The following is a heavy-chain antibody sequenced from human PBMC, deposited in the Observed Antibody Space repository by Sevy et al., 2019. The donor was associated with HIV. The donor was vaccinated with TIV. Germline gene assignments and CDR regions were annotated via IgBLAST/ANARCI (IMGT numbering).Heavy chain of an antibody. CDR1: GLTFGSDS. V-gene: IGHV3-48*02. J-gene: IGHJ4*02. CDR2: ISSSSRTI. Sequence: GGSLRLSCVVSGLTFGSDSMNWVRQAPGKGLEWLAYISSSSRTIYYADSVEGRFTISRDNDKKSVFLQMNNLRDEDSATYYCARDVDTPFVRSFDSWGQGTLVTVSS. CDR3: ARDVDTPFVRSFDS. D-gene: IGHD5-18*01.